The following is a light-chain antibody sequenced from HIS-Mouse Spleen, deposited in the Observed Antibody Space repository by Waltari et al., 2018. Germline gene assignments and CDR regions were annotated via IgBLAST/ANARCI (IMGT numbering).Light chain of an antibody. V-gene: IGLV2-8*01. CDR3: SSYAGSNNPYV. CDR1: SRAVVVNTF. CDR2: EVS. J-gene: IGLJ1*01. Sequence: QSPLPQPPSASGSPGRPFTIPGPCPSRAVVVNTFVPWSQQHPGNAPKLLIYKDQQQQGKAPKLMIYEVSKRPSGVPDRVSGSKSGNTASLTVSGLQAEDEADYYCSSYAGSNNPYVFGTGTKVTVL.